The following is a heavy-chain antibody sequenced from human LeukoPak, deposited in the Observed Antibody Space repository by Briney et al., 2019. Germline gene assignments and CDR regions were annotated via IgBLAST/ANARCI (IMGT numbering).Heavy chain of an antibody. V-gene: IGHV3-21*04. CDR3: AKRAAGYYFDH. J-gene: IGHJ4*02. D-gene: IGHD6-13*01. Sequence: PRGSLRLSCAASGFSFSSYSMNWVRQAPGKGLEWVSSISSSSSYISYADSVKGHFTSSRDNSQNTLYLQMNSLTAEDAAVYYCAKRAAGYYFDHWGQGSLVTVSS. CDR1: GFSFSSYS. CDR2: ISSSSSYI.